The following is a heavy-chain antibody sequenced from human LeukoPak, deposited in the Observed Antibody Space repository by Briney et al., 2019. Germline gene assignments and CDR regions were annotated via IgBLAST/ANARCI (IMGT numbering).Heavy chain of an antibody. CDR3: ARDRSRWYEFDY. CDR1: GYTFTGYH. J-gene: IGHJ4*02. V-gene: IGHV1-2*02. D-gene: IGHD6-13*01. CDR2: INPNSGDT. Sequence: ASVKVPCKASGYTFTGYHMHWVRQAPGQGLEWMGWINPNSGDTNYAQNFQGRVTMTRDTSISTAYMELSRLRSDDTAFYYCARDRSRWYEFDYWGQGTLVTVSS.